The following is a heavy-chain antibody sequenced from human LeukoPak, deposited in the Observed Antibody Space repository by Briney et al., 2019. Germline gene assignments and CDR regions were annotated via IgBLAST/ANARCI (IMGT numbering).Heavy chain of an antibody. CDR1: GFTVSSNY. CDR2: IYSGGTT. Sequence: PGGSLRLSCAASGFTVSSNYMSWVRQAPGKGLEWVSVIYSGGTTYYADSVKGRFTISRDNSKNTLYLLMNSLRAEDTAVYYCARDRGGRWQQFYEAFDIWGQGTMVTVSS. CDR3: ARDRGGRWQQFYEAFDI. V-gene: IGHV3-53*01. J-gene: IGHJ3*02. D-gene: IGHD5-24*01.